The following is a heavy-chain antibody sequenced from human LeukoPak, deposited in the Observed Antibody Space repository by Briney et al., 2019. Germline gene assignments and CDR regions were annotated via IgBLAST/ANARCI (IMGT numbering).Heavy chain of an antibody. Sequence: SETLSLTCAVSGGSISSSNWWSWVRQPPGKGLEWIGEIYHSGSTNYNPSLKSRVTISVDTSKNQFSLKLSSVTAADTAVYYCARPEVYASSNWFDPWGQGTLVTVSS. V-gene: IGHV4-4*02. CDR3: ARPEVYASSNWFDP. CDR1: GGSISSSNW. CDR2: IYHSGST. J-gene: IGHJ5*02. D-gene: IGHD2-8*01.